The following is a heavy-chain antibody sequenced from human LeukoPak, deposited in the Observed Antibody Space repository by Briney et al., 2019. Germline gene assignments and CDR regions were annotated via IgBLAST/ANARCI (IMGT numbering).Heavy chain of an antibody. CDR3: ARVFTQFDP. CDR1: GGSISSYY. D-gene: IGHD3-10*02. Sequence: PSETLSLTCTVSGGSISSYYWSWIRQPPGKGLEWIGYIYYSGSTNYNPSLKSRVTISVDTSKNQFSLKLSSVTAADTAVYCCARVFTQFDPWGQGTLVTVSS. J-gene: IGHJ5*02. V-gene: IGHV4-59*01. CDR2: IYYSGST.